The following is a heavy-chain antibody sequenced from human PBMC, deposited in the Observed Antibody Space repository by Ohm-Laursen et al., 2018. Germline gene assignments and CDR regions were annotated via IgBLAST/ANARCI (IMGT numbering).Heavy chain of an antibody. V-gene: IGHV3-11*04. Sequence: SLRLSCTASGFTFSDYYMSWIRQAPGKGLEWVSYISSSGSTIYYADSVKGRFTISRDNAKNSLYLQMNSLRVEDTAVYYCARDSSRRAREDGMDVWGQGTTVTVSS. CDR2: ISSSGSTI. CDR3: ARDSSRRAREDGMDV. J-gene: IGHJ6*02. D-gene: IGHD6-6*01. CDR1: GFTFSDYY.